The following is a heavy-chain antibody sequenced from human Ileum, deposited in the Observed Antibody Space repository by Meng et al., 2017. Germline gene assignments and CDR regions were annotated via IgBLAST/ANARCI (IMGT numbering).Heavy chain of an antibody. J-gene: IGHJ4*02. Sequence: ASVKVSCKASGYTFTSYNMHWVRQAPGQGLEWMGIIKPDGGSTSYAQKFQGRVTLTRDTSTSTVYMELNRLTSEDTAVYYCERQAGREVHGGNFDNCGEGTLVTVSS. CDR1: GYTFTSYN. CDR2: IKPDGGST. D-gene: IGHD3-16*01. CDR3: ERQAGREVHGGNFDN. V-gene: IGHV1-46*01.